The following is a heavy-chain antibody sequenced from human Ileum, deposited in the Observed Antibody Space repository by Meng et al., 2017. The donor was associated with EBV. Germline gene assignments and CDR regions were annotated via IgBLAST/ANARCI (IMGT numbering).Heavy chain of an antibody. J-gene: IGHJ4*02. CDR1: GSSINKFA. D-gene: IGHD2-15*01. V-gene: IGHV7-4-1*02. CDR3: VKDGRSINLLDY. CDR2: INTKTGDQ. Sequence: VQLGEAGSELGSPGASCKDACTASGSSINKFAINWVRQAPGQGLEWVGWINTKTGDQRYAHGFTGRFVFSLDTSVSTAYLQISSLKPEDTAVYSFVKDGRSINLLDYWGQGTLVTVSS.